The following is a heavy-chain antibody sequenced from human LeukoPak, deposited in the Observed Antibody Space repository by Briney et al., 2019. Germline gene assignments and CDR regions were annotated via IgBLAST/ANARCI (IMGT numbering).Heavy chain of an antibody. CDR3: ARGAQRAFDI. CDR2: ISSSSSTI. V-gene: IGHV3-48*01. Sequence: SGGSLRLSCAASGFTFSSYSMNWVRQAPGKGLEWVSYISSSSSTIYYADSVKGRFTISRDNAKNSLYLQVNSLRAEDTAVYYCARGAQRAFDIWGQGTMVTVSS. D-gene: IGHD6-25*01. CDR1: GFTFSSYS. J-gene: IGHJ3*02.